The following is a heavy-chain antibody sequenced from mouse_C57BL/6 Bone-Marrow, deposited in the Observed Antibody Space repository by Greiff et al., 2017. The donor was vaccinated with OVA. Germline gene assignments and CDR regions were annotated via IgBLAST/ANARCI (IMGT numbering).Heavy chain of an antibody. CDR1: GYSITSGYY. CDR3: ARDLIAY. V-gene: IGHV3-6*01. Sequence: EVQLVESGPGLVKPSQSLSLTCSVTGYSITSGYYWNWIRQFPGNKLEWMGYIRYDGSNNYNPSLKNRISITRDTSKNQFFLKLNSVTTEDTATYYCARDLIAYWGQGTLVTVSA. CDR2: IRYDGSN. J-gene: IGHJ3*01.